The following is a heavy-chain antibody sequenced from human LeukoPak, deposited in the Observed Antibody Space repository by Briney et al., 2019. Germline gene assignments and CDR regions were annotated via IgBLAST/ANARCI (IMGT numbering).Heavy chain of an antibody. D-gene: IGHD4-23*01. V-gene: IGHV3-66*02. J-gene: IGHJ4*02. CDR3: VKATRGNYDY. CDR1: VSANY. CDR2: IYNGDTT. Sequence: GGSLRLSCAVSANYMNWVRQAPGKGLEWVSIIYNGDTTYYADSVKGRFTISRDNSKNTLYLQVSSLRAEDTAVYYCVKATRGNYDYWGQGTLVTVSS.